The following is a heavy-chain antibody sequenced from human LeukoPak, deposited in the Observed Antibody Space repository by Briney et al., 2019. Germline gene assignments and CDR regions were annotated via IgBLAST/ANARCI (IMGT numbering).Heavy chain of an antibody. V-gene: IGHV1-18*01. CDR2: ISAYNGNT. D-gene: IGHD3-16*01. Sequence: ASVKVSCKASGYTFTNYGINWLRQAPGQGLEWMGWISAYNGNTNYAQRLQGRVTMTTDTSTSTAYMELRSLRSDDTAVYYCARDSLGSMEYWGQGTLVNVSS. CDR1: GYTFTNYG. CDR3: ARDSLGSMEY. J-gene: IGHJ4*02.